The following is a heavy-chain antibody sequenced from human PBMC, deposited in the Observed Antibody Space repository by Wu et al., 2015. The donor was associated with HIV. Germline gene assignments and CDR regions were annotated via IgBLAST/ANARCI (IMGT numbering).Heavy chain of an antibody. CDR3: ARDRDGGGFYYGMDV. CDR1: GGSFSDYA. J-gene: IGHJ6*02. V-gene: IGHV1-69*18. Sequence: QVQLVQSGAGVKKPGSSVKVSCKASGGSFSDYAISWVRQAPGQGLEWMGRIIPMYGKPIDAQKFQGRITITADDSTSTVDMELSSLRSEDTAVYFCARDRDGGGFYYGMDVWGPRDHG. D-gene: IGHD2-15*01. CDR2: IIPMYGKP.